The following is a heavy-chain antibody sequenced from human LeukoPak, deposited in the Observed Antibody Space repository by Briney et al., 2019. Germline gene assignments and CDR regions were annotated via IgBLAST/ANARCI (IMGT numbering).Heavy chain of an antibody. CDR1: GFAFSSYW. V-gene: IGHV3-48*04. CDR3: ASRPPHGRYVVFDY. Sequence: SGGSLRLSCAASGFAFSSYWMNWVRQAPTKGLEWISYIDSSGSTIYYADSVKGRFTISRDNAKNSLYLQMNSLRAEDTALYYCASRPPHGRYVVFDYWDQGTLVTVSS. CDR2: IDSSGSTI. J-gene: IGHJ4*02. D-gene: IGHD3-16*02.